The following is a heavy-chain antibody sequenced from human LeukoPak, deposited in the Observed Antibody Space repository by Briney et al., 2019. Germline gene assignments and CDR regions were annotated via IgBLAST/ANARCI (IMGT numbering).Heavy chain of an antibody. V-gene: IGHV1-2*02. CDR1: GYSFTNYY. Sequence: ASVKVSCKASGYSFTNYYIHWVRQAPGQGLEWMGWINPDSGGTTYAQKFQGRVTMTGDTSISTAYIEQSNLKSDATALYYCARLGLVSDSTGNHYYFYGMDVWGQGTSVTVSS. CDR2: INPDSGGT. CDR3: ARLGLVSDSTGNHYYFYGMDV. D-gene: IGHD2-8*02. J-gene: IGHJ6*02.